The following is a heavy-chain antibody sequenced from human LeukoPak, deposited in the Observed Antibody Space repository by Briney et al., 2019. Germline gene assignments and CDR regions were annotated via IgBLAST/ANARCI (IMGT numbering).Heavy chain of an antibody. Sequence: PSETLSLTCAVYGGSFSGYYWSWIRQPPGKGLEWIGEINHSGSTNYNPSLKSRVTMSVDKSKNQFSLKLSSVTAADTAVYYCARSRSSDHRWGQGTLVSVSS. V-gene: IGHV4-34*01. CDR1: GGSFSGYY. D-gene: IGHD6-6*01. J-gene: IGHJ4*02. CDR3: ARSRSSDHR. CDR2: INHSGST.